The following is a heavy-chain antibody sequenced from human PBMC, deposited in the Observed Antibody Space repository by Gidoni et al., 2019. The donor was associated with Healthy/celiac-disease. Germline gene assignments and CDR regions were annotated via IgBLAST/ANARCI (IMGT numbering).Heavy chain of an antibody. D-gene: IGHD3-3*01. V-gene: IGHV4-34*01. CDR3: ARGLNDDFWSGYYPYWYFDL. J-gene: IGHJ2*01. CDR2: INHSGST. CDR1: GGSFSGYY. Sequence: QVQLQQWGAGLLKPSETLSLTCAVYGGSFSGYYWSWIRQPPGKGLEWIGEINHSGSTNYNPSLKSRVTISVDMSKNQFSLKLNSVTAADTAVYYCARGLNDDFWSGYYPYWYFDLWGRGTLVTVSS.